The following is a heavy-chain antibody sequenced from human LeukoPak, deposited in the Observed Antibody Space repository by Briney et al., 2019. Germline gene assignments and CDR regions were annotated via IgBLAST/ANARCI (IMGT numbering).Heavy chain of an antibody. V-gene: IGHV4-30-2*01. J-gene: IGHJ4*02. CDR3: ARNGYNYGSDY. CDR2: ICHSGST. Sequence: SQTLSLTCAVSGGSISSGGYSWSWIRQPPGKGLEWIGYICHSGSTYYNPSLKSRVTISVDRSKNQFSLKLSSVTAADTAVYYCARNGYNYGSDYWGQGTLVIVSS. CDR1: GGSISSGGYS. D-gene: IGHD5-18*01.